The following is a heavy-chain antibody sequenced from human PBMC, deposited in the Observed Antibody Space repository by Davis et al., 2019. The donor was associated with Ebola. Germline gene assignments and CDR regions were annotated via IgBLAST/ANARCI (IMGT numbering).Heavy chain of an antibody. Sequence: GGSLRLSCAASGFTFSSYGMHWVRQAPGKGLEWVAVIWYDGSNKYYADSVKGRFTISRDNSKNTLYLQMNSLGAEDTAVHFCAREQTYWWNSCAYKKSHSSDHWGQGTPVTVSS. CDR3: AREQTYWWNSCAYKKSHSSDH. D-gene: IGHD3-16*01. CDR2: IWYDGSNK. CDR1: GFTFSSYG. J-gene: IGHJ4*02. V-gene: IGHV3-33*01.